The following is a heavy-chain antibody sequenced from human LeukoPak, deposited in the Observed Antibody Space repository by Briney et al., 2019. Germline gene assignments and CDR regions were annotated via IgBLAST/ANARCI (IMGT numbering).Heavy chain of an antibody. J-gene: IGHJ6*02. CDR3: ARGSPDEYYDYNTYYYYGMDV. V-gene: IGHV4-30-4*01. CDR2: IYYSGST. CDR1: GGSISSGDYY. Sequence: SATLSITCTVSGGSISSGDYYWSWIRQPPGKALDWMGNIYYSGSTYYNPSLKTRAPISRATSKNQFSLKLSSVTAADTAVYYCARGSPDEYYDYNTYYYYGMDVWGQGTTVTVSS. D-gene: IGHD3-3*01.